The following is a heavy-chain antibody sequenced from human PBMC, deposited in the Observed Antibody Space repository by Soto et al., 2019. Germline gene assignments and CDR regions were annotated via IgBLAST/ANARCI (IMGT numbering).Heavy chain of an antibody. CDR2: MNPNSGNT. CDR1: GYTFTSYD. D-gene: IGHD6-19*01. J-gene: IGHJ3*02. CDR3: ATRSGPYLGAFDI. V-gene: IGHV1-8*01. Sequence: ASVKVSRKASGYTFTSYDHNWPRQATGQGLEWMGWMNPNSGNTGYAQKFQGRVTMTRNTSISTAYMELSSLRSEDTAVYYCATRSGPYLGAFDIWGQGTMVTVSS.